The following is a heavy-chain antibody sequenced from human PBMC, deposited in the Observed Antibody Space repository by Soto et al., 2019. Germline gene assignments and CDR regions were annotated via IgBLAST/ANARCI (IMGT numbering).Heavy chain of an antibody. Sequence: LSLTCTVFGDSVSSGTCYWSWIGHAPGKGLEWVGHIYYTGSTNYNPSLNNRVTISVDTSKNHFSLQLTSVTAADTAVYYCARGAGFSYARTWFDIWGQGTLVTVSS. CDR3: ARGAGFSYARTWFDI. D-gene: IGHD5-18*01. CDR2: IYYTGST. CDR1: GDSVSSGTCY. V-gene: IGHV4-61*03. J-gene: IGHJ5*02.